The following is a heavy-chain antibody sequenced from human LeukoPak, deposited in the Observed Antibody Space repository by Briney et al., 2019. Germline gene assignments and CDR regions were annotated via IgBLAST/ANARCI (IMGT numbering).Heavy chain of an antibody. J-gene: IGHJ5*02. CDR3: ARVYMGYDSSGYYVNWFDP. Sequence: SETLSLTCAVSGYSISSGYYWGWIRQPPGKGLEWIGSSYHSGSTYYNPSLKSRVTISVDTSKNQFSLKLSSVTAADTAVYYCARVYMGYDSSGYYVNWFDPWGQGTLVTVSS. CDR2: SYHSGST. V-gene: IGHV4-38-2*01. D-gene: IGHD3-22*01. CDR1: GYSISSGYY.